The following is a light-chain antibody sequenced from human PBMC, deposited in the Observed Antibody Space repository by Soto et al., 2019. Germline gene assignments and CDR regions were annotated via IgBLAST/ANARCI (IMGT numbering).Light chain of an antibody. CDR2: DVS. V-gene: IGLV2-14*01. CDR3: SSYITGSPHVV. Sequence: QSALTQPASVSGSPGQSITISCTGTSSDVGGYSYVSWYQQHPGKAPKLMIYDVSNRPSGVSNRFSGSKSGNTASLTISGLQAEDEADYYCSSYITGSPHVVFGGGTKLTVL. CDR1: SSDVGGYSY. J-gene: IGLJ2*01.